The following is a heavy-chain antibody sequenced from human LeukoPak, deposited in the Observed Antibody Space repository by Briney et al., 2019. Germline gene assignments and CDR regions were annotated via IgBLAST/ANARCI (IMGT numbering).Heavy chain of an antibody. D-gene: IGHD2-15*01. CDR3: AKGGSLLGYCSGGSCYSVES. CDR2: IVGGGSNT. V-gene: IGHV3-23*01. CDR1: GFTFSSYA. J-gene: IGHJ4*02. Sequence: GGSLRLSCAASGFTFSSYAMTWVRQAPGKGLDWVSAIVGGGSNTYYADSVKGRFTISRDNSKNTLYLHMNSLRAEDTAVYYCAKGGSLLGYCSGGSCYSVESWGQGTLVTVSS.